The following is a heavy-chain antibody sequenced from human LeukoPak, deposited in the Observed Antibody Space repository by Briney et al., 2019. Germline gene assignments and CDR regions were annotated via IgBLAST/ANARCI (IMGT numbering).Heavy chain of an antibody. D-gene: IGHD3-3*01. CDR3: ARDGSVFWSGYYYMDV. CDR1: GFTFSSYW. Sequence: GGSLRLSCAASGFTFSSYWMSWVRQAPGKGLEWVANIKQDGSEKYYVDSVKGRFTISRDNDKNSLFLQMNSLRAEDTAMYYCARDGSVFWSGYYYMDVWGKGTTVTVSS. J-gene: IGHJ6*03. V-gene: IGHV3-7*01. CDR2: IKQDGSEK.